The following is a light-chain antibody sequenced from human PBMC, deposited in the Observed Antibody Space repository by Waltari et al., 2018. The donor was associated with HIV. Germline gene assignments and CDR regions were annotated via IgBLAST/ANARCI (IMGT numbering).Light chain of an antibody. CDR2: LGS. Sequence: DIVMTQSPLSLPVTPGEPASISCRSSQSLLHTSGYNFLDWYLQKPGQSPQLLIYLGSTRASGVPDRFGGSGSGTDFTLKISRVEAEDVGVYYCMQSIQLPLTFGGGTKVEIK. J-gene: IGKJ4*01. CDR3: MQSIQLPLT. CDR1: QSLLHTSGYNF. V-gene: IGKV2-28*01.